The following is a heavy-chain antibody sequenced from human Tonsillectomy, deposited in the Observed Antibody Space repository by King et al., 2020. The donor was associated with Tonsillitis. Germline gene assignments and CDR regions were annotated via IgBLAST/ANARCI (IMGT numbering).Heavy chain of an antibody. Sequence: VQLVESGGGVVRPGGSLRLSCEASGFTFDDYAMSWVRQAPGKGLEWVSGINWSGGSTGYADSVKGRFTISRDNAKNSLYLQMNSLRAEDTALYYCAREGALVVVVAATRAFDIWGQGTMVTVSS. CDR1: GFTFDDYA. J-gene: IGHJ3*02. D-gene: IGHD2-15*01. CDR2: INWSGGST. CDR3: AREGALVVVVAATRAFDI. V-gene: IGHV3-20*04.